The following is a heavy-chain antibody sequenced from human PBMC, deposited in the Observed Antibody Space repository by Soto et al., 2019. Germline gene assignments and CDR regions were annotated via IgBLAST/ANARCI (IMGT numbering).Heavy chain of an antibody. CDR3: AREGGTSAFDI. V-gene: IGHV1-69*08. Sequence: QVQLVQSGAEVKKPGSSVKVSCKASGDTFSSYTISWVRQAPGQGLEWMGRIISVLGIPNYAQKFQGRLTITGDKSTNTDYMELTSLTSEDTAVYYCAREGGTSAFDIWGQGTVVTVAS. D-gene: IGHD3-16*01. CDR2: IISVLGIP. CDR1: GDTFSSYT. J-gene: IGHJ3*02.